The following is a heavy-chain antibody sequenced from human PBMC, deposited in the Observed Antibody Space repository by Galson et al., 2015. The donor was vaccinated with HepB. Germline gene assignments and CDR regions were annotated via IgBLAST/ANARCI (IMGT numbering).Heavy chain of an antibody. CDR3: ARRSGSSARMFDY. CDR2: INHSGST. CDR1: GGSFSGYY. J-gene: IGHJ4*02. Sequence: SETLSLTCAVYGGSFSGYYWSWIRQPPGKGLEWIGEINHSGSTNYNPPLKSRVTISVDTSKNQFSLKLSSVTAADTAVYYCARRSGSSARMFDYWGQGTLVTVSS. V-gene: IGHV4-34*01. D-gene: IGHD6-6*01.